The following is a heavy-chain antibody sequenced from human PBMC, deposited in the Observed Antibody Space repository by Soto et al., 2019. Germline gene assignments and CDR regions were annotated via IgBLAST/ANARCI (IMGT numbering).Heavy chain of an antibody. D-gene: IGHD2-8*01. J-gene: IGHJ4*02. CDR1: GGSVNSGGYS. Sequence: QVQLQESGSRLVRPSQTVSLTCSVSGGSVNSGGYSWSWIRQPPGKGLEWIAFISPSGSPAYNPSLKSRVPISVDRSKNKISLELSSVTAADTAVYYCTRGVLAGGPGTRVTVSS. V-gene: IGHV4-30-2*01. CDR3: TRGVLA. CDR2: ISPSGSP.